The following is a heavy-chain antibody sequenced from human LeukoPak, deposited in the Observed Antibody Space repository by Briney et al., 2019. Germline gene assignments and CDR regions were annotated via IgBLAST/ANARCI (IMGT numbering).Heavy chain of an antibody. CDR3: ARGDYYDGGGRDWFDP. CDR1: GDSMSSYY. Sequence: SETLSLTCTVSGDSMSSYYWNFIRQPAGKGLEWIGRIHTSWTTYYNPSLKSRITMSVDTSRNQFSLRLTSVTAADTAVYYCARGDYYDGGGRDWFDPWGQGTLVTVSS. CDR2: IHTSWTT. J-gene: IGHJ5*02. D-gene: IGHD3-16*01. V-gene: IGHV4-4*07.